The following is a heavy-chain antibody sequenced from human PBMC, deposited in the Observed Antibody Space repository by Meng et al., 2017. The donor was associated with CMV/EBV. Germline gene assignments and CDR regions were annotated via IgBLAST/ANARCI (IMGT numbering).Heavy chain of an antibody. CDR3: ARGHCTNGVYYFYFDY. D-gene: IGHD2-8*01. V-gene: IGHV4-34*01. Sequence: SETLSLTCAVYGGSFSGYYWSWIRQPPGKGLEWIGEINHSGSTNYNPSLKSRVTISVDTSKNQFSLKLSSVTAADTAVYYCARGHCTNGVYYFYFDYWGQGTLVTVSS. CDR2: INHSGST. J-gene: IGHJ4*02. CDR1: GGSFSGYY.